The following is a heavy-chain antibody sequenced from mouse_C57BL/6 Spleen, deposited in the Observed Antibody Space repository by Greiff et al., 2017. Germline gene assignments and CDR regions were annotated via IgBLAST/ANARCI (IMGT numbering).Heavy chain of an antibody. V-gene: IGHV5-9*01. D-gene: IGHD1-1*01. Sequence: EVKLVESGGGLVKPGGSLKLSCAASGFTFSSYTMSWVRQTPEKRLEWVATISGGGGNTYYPDSVKGRFTISRDNAKNTLYLQMSSLRSEDTALYYCARQHLLLRSFDVWGTGTTVTVSS. CDR3: ARQHLLLRSFDV. CDR2: ISGGGGNT. CDR1: GFTFSSYT. J-gene: IGHJ1*03.